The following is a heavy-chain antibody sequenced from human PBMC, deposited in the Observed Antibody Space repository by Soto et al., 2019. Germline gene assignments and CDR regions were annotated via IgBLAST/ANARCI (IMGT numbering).Heavy chain of an antibody. CDR3: AHRPPERGLATFDP. D-gene: IGHD1-1*01. CDR1: GFSLSTSGVA. CDR2: IYWDDDK. Sequence: QITLKESGPTLVKPTQTLTLTCTFSGFSLSTSGVAVGWIRQPPGKALEWLALIYWDDDKRYSPSLKSRLTITKDTSKKQVVLTMTNMDPVDTATYYCAHRPPERGLATFDPWGQGTLVTVSS. J-gene: IGHJ5*02. V-gene: IGHV2-5*02.